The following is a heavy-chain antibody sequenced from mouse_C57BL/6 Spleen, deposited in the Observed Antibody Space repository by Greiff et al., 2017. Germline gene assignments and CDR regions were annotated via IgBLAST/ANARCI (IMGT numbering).Heavy chain of an antibody. CDR3: TRGGFAD. CDR1: GYAFTNYL. V-gene: IGHV1-54*01. Sequence: QVQLQQSGAELVRPGTSVKVSCKASGYAFTNYLIEWVKQRPGQGLEWIGVINPGSGGTNYNEKFKGKATLTADKSSSTAYMQLSSLTSEDSAVYCCTRGGFADGGQGTLGTVSA. CDR2: INPGSGGT. J-gene: IGHJ3*01.